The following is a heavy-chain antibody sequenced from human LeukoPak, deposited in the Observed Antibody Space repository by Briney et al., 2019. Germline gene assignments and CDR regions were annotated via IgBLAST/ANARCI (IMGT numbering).Heavy chain of an antibody. V-gene: IGHV1-46*01. CDR2: INPSGGST. CDR3: AGTPAAGTGWWFDP. D-gene: IGHD6-13*01. CDR1: GYTFTSYY. J-gene: IGHJ5*02. Sequence: ASVKVSCKASGYTFTSYYMHWVRQAPGQGLEWMGIINPSGGSTSYAQKFQGRVTMTRDMSTSTDYMELSSLRSEDTAVYYCAGTPAAGTGWWFDPWGQGTLVTVSS.